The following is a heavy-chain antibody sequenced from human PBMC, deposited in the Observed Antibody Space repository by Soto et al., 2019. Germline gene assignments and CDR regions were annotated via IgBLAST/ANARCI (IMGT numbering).Heavy chain of an antibody. V-gene: IGHV3-23*01. CDR1: GLTFSTYA. D-gene: IGHD3-10*01. Sequence: EVRLLESGGGLVKPGGSLRLSCATAGLTFSTYAMSWFRQAPGGRLEWVSSMSGRSSTTYYADSVRGRFTISRDRSKNTLYLQMIRLRAEDTALSYCEKSQKRGLPRVIDFWGQGTLVTSSS. J-gene: IGHJ4*02. CDR2: MSGRSSTT. CDR3: EKSQKRGLPRVIDF.